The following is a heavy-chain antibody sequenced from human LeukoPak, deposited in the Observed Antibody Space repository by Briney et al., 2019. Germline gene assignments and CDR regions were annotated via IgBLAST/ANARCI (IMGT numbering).Heavy chain of an antibody. CDR3: ARVSGVWGTYRLDY. D-gene: IGHD3-16*02. V-gene: IGHV3-7*01. CDR1: GFTLSSYW. Sequence: GGSLRLSCAASGFTLSSYWMSWVRQAPGRGLEWVANIKQDGSEKYSVDSVKGRLTISRDNAMNSLYLQMNSLRAEDTAVYYCARVSGVWGTYRLDYWGQGTLVTVSS. J-gene: IGHJ4*02. CDR2: IKQDGSEK.